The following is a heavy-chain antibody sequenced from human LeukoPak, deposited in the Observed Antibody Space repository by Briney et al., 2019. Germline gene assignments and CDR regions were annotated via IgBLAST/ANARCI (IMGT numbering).Heavy chain of an antibody. D-gene: IGHD3-22*01. V-gene: IGHV1-18*01. CDR2: ISAYNGNT. CDR3: ARDRSPRHYYDTSDYHGAAHY. CDR1: GYTFTSYG. Sequence: GASVKVSCKASGYTFTSYGISWVRQAPGQGLEWMGWISAYNGNTNYAQKLQGRVTMTTDTSTSTAYMDLRSLRSDDTAVYYCARDRSPRHYYDTSDYHGAAHYWGQGTLVTVSS. J-gene: IGHJ4*02.